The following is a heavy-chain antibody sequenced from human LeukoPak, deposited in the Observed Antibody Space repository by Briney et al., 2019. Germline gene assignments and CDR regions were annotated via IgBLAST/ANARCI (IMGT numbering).Heavy chain of an antibody. V-gene: IGHV3-21*01. J-gene: IGHJ4*02. Sequence: GGSLRLSCAASGFTFNRYSMNWVRQAPGKGLEWVSSIGSTGTDRYYADSVKGRFTISRDNAKNSLYLQMNSLRAEDTAVYYCATETIGRHYDYWGQGTLLTVSS. CDR2: IGSTGTDR. D-gene: IGHD1-14*01. CDR1: GFTFNRYS. CDR3: ATETIGRHYDY.